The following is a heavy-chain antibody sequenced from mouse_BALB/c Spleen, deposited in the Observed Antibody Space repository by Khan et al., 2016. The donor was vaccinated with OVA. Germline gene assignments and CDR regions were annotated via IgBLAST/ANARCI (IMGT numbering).Heavy chain of an antibody. CDR2: IYPGNSET. V-gene: IGHV1-5*01. Sequence: IQLVQSGTVLARPGSSVKMSCKTSGYTFTNYLIHWVKQRPGQGLEWIGYIYPGNSETTYNQKFKDKAKLTADTSASTAYMQLSSLTDEDFAVYYCRRGGYSSFAYWGQGTLVTVSA. D-gene: IGHD2-12*01. CDR1: GYTFTNYL. J-gene: IGHJ3*01. CDR3: RRGGYSSFAY.